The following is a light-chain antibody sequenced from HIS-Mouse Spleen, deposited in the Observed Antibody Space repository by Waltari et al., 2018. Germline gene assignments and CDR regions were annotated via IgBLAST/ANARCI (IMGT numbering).Light chain of an antibody. V-gene: IGLV2-11*01. CDR1: SSDVGGYDY. CDR3: CSYAGSFTWV. J-gene: IGLJ3*02. Sequence: QSALTQPRPVSGSPGQSVTISCTGTSSDVGGYDYVSRYQQHPGKAPTLMIDNGGNRPSGDPDGFSGSTSGNTASLTISGLQAEDEADYYCCSYAGSFTWVFGGGTKLAVL. CDR2: NGG.